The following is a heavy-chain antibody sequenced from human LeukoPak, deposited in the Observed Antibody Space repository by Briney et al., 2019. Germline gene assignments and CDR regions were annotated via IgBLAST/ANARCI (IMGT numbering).Heavy chain of an antibody. Sequence: GGSLRLSCAASGFTFDDYGMSWVRQAPGKGLEWVSGINWNGGSTGYADSVKGRFTISRDNAKNSLYLQMSSLRAEDTALYYCARDSVGYDSSGTRRRLYYFDYWGQGTLVTVSS. J-gene: IGHJ4*02. D-gene: IGHD3-22*01. CDR3: ARDSVGYDSSGTRRRLYYFDY. CDR2: INWNGGST. V-gene: IGHV3-20*04. CDR1: GFTFDDYG.